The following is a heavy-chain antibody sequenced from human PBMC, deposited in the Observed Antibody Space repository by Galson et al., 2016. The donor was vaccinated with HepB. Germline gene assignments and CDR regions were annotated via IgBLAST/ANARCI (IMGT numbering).Heavy chain of an antibody. Sequence: SLRLSCAASGFTFGTYWMSWVRQVPGKGLVWVSRINSDGTISNYADSVKGRFTISRDNAKNTLYLQMNSLRVEDTAVYYCGRDHSVVLTTAYNWFDPWGQGTLVTVSS. CDR2: INSDGTIS. D-gene: IGHD4-23*01. J-gene: IGHJ5*02. CDR3: GRDHSVVLTTAYNWFDP. V-gene: IGHV3-74*01. CDR1: GFTFGTYW.